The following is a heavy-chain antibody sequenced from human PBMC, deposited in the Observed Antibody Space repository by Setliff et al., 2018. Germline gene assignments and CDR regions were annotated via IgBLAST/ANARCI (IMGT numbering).Heavy chain of an antibody. CDR3: TRQASPHPDNSGYYYDLKFYYYMDV. Sequence: PGGSLRLSCVASGFTFSGSAMHWVRQASGKGLEWVGRIRSRPDNYATLYAASVKGRFTISRDDSKNTAYLQMNSLKTEDTAVYYCTRQASPHPDNSGYYYDLKFYYYMDVWGKGTTVTVSS. V-gene: IGHV3-73*01. D-gene: IGHD3-22*01. J-gene: IGHJ6*03. CDR2: IRSRPDNYAT. CDR1: GFTFSGSA.